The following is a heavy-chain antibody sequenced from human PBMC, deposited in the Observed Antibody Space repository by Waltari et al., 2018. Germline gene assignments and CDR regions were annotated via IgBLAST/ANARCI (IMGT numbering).Heavy chain of an antibody. CDR2: INHAGNT. CDR1: GGSFRGYY. D-gene: IGHD2-15*01. J-gene: IGHJ6*02. CDR3: ARLEDCSGGNCYSANNHPVDV. V-gene: IGHV4-34*01. Sequence: QVHLQQWGAGLLKASETLPLTCAVDGGSFRGYYWSWVRQPPGKGLEWIGEINHAGNTNFNPSLKSRVVISEDTSKSQFYLKLTFVTAADTGVYYCARLEDCSGGNCYSANNHPVDVWGQGTSVTVSS.